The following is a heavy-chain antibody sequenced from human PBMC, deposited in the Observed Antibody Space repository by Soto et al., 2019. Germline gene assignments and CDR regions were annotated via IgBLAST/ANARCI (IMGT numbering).Heavy chain of an antibody. V-gene: IGHV3-23*01. Sequence: PGGSLRLSCAASGFTFSSYAMGWVRQAPGKGLEWVSAISGSGGSTYYADSVKGRFTISRDNSKNTLYLQMNSLRAEDTAVYYCAKGPLVHQLISHYYYYYGMDVWGQGTTVTVSS. CDR1: GFTFSSYA. D-gene: IGHD2-2*01. CDR2: ISGSGGST. J-gene: IGHJ6*02. CDR3: AKGPLVHQLISHYYYYYGMDV.